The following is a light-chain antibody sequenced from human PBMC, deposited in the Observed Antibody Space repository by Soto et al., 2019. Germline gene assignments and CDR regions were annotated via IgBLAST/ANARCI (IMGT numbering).Light chain of an antibody. V-gene: IGKV1-39*01. CDR3: QQSYGTPPYT. CDR1: QSIITY. Sequence: DIQLTQSPSSLSASVGDRVTITCRASQSIITYLNWYQQKPGKAPKLLIFDASSLQSGIPSRFSGSGSGTDFTLTISSLQPEDFATYYCQQSYGTPPYTFGQGTKVEIK. CDR2: DAS. J-gene: IGKJ2*01.